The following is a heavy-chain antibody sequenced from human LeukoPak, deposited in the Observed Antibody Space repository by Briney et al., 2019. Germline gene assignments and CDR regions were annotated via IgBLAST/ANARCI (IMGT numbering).Heavy chain of an antibody. CDR1: GGSISSYY. V-gene: IGHV4-59*08. D-gene: IGHD6-6*01. Sequence: SETLSLTCTVSGGSISSYYWSWIRQPPGEGLEWIGYIYYSGITNYNPSLKSRVTISVDTSKNQVSLKLSSVTAADTAVYYCARLWDSSSSLDYWGQGTLVTVSS. CDR3: ARLWDSSSSLDY. J-gene: IGHJ4*02. CDR2: IYYSGIT.